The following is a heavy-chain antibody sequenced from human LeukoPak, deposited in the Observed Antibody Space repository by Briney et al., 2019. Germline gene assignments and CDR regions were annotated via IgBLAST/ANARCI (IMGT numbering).Heavy chain of an antibody. Sequence: GESLKISCKGSGYSFTSYWIGWVRQMPGKGLEWMGIIYPGDSDTRYSPSFQGQVTISADKSISTAYLQWSSLKASDTAMYYCARPLNDYYDSSGYYRLWAFDIWGQGTMVTVSS. CDR1: GYSFTSYW. CDR2: IYPGDSDT. V-gene: IGHV5-51*01. D-gene: IGHD3-22*01. J-gene: IGHJ3*02. CDR3: ARPLNDYYDSSGYYRLWAFDI.